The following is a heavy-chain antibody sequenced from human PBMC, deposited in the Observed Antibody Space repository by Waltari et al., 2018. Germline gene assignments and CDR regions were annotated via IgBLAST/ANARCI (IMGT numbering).Heavy chain of an antibody. V-gene: IGHV3-53*01. J-gene: IGHJ4*02. CDR3: ARVQGWPTMPDY. Sequence: EVQLVESGGGLIQPGGSMRLSCAATGFTVSSDYMSWVRQAPGKGLEWISVIHSGGTTYYSDSVKVRFTISRDNSKNTLYLQMNSLRAEDTAVYYCARVQGWPTMPDYWGQGTLVTVSS. CDR2: IHSGGTT. CDR1: GFTVSSDY. D-gene: IGHD2-15*01.